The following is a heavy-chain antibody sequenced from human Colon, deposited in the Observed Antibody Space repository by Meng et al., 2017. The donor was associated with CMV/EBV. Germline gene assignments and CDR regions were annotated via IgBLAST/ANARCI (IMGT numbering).Heavy chain of an antibody. Sequence: GGSLRLSCVASGFTFSSYWMTWVRQAPGKGLEWVVNIKQDGSETHYVDSVKGRFTVSRDNAKNSVYLQMNNLRAEDTAVYYCTRLGGSKPFDYWGQGTLVTVSS. CDR1: GFTFSSYW. CDR3: TRLGGSKPFDY. V-gene: IGHV3-7*01. D-gene: IGHD3-16*01. CDR2: IKQDGSET. J-gene: IGHJ4*02.